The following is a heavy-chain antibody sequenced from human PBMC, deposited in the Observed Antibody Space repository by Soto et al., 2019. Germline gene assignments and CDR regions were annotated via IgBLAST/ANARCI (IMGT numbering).Heavy chain of an antibody. J-gene: IGHJ6*02. CDR1: GGTFSSYA. CDR2: IIPIFGTA. D-gene: IGHD2-2*01. CDR3: ARPGADIVVVPAAKGYYYYGMDV. Sequence: SVKVSCKASGGTFSSYAISWLRQSPGQGLEWMGGIIPIFGTANYAQKFQGRVTITADKSTSTAYMELSSLRSEDTAVYYCARPGADIVVVPAAKGYYYYGMDVWGQGTTVTVSS. V-gene: IGHV1-69*06.